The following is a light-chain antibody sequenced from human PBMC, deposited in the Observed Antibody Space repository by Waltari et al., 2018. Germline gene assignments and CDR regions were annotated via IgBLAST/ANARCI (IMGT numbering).Light chain of an antibody. V-gene: IGLV2-23*02. Sequence: QSALTQPASVSGSPGPSITISCTGTSSNAAGYTLVSWYQQHPGKAPQPIIYDVNKPPSGISHRFSGSKSGNTASLTISGLQADDESDYYCCSYAGDSTLIFGGGTKLTVL. J-gene: IGLJ2*01. CDR2: DVN. CDR3: CSYAGDSTLI. CDR1: SSNAAGYTL.